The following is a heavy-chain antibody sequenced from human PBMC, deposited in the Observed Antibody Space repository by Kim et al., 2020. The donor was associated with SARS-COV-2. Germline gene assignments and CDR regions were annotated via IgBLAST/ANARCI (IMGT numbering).Heavy chain of an antibody. D-gene: IGHD6-6*01. Sequence: KLQGRVTMTTDTSTSTAYMELRSLRSDDTAVYYCARDPPVYSSSSNNFDYWGQGTLVTVSS. J-gene: IGHJ4*02. V-gene: IGHV1-18*01. CDR3: ARDPPVYSSSSNNFDY.